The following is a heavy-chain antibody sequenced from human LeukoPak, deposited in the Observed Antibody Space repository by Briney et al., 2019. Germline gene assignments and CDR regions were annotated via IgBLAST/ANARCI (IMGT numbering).Heavy chain of an antibody. CDR1: GGSISSSTYY. V-gene: IGHV4-39*07. J-gene: IGHJ6*03. Sequence: SETLSLTCTVSGGSISSSTYYWGWIRQPPGKGLEWIGSINYSGSTYYNPSLKSRVTISVDTSRNQLSLKLSSVTAADTAVYYCARGTTVTSFDYYYYYMDVWGKGTTVTVSS. D-gene: IGHD4-17*01. CDR2: INYSGST. CDR3: ARGTTVTSFDYYYYYMDV.